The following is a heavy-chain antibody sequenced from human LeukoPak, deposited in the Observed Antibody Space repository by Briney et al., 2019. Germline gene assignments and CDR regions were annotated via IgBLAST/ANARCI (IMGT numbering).Heavy chain of an antibody. Sequence: SETLSLTCTVSGGSISSYYWSWIRQPPGKGLEWIGYIYYSGSTNYNPSLKSRVTISVDTSKNQFSLKLSSVTAADTAVYYCASPEWLPDSIDIWGQGTMVTVSS. D-gene: IGHD3-3*01. CDR1: GGSISSYY. CDR3: ASPEWLPDSIDI. J-gene: IGHJ3*02. CDR2: IYYSGST. V-gene: IGHV4-59*01.